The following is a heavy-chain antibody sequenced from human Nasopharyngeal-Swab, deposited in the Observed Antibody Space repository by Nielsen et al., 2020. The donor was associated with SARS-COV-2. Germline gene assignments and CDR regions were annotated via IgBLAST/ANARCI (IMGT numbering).Heavy chain of an antibody. J-gene: IGHJ6*02. Sequence: WIRQPPGKGLEWVGSIYYSGSTYYNPSLKSGVTISVDTYKNKFSLKLSYVTAADTAVYYCASQGSGSYYLLYYYYGMDVWGQGTTVTVSS. CDR2: IYYSGST. CDR3: ASQGSGSYYLLYYYYGMDV. D-gene: IGHD1-26*01. V-gene: IGHV4-39*01.